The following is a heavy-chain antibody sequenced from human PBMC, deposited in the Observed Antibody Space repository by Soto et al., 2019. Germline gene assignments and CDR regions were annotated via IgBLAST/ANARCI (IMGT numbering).Heavy chain of an antibody. Sequence: QVQLVQSGAEVKKPGSSVKVSCKASGGTFSSYAISWVLQAPGQGLKWMGGIIPIFGTANYAQKFQGRVTITADESTSTAYTELSSLRSEDTAVYYCVRSAQSSSSWYYFDYWGQGTLVTVSS. V-gene: IGHV1-69*12. D-gene: IGHD6-13*01. J-gene: IGHJ4*02. CDR1: GGTFSSYA. CDR3: VRSAQSSSSWYYFDY. CDR2: IIPIFGTA.